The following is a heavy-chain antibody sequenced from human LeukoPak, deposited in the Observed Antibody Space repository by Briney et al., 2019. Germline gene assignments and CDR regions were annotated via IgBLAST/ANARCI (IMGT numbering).Heavy chain of an antibody. CDR2: ISGSGGST. CDR3: AKDRPTVTIYHTQ. CDR1: GFAFSRYA. Sequence: GGSLRLSCAASGFAFSRYAMSWVPQAPGKGLEWVSAISGSGGSTYYADSVKGRFTISRDNSKNTLYLQMNSLRAEDTAVYYCAKDRPTVTIYHTQWDQGPLVTVYS. V-gene: IGHV3-23*01. D-gene: IGHD4-17*01. J-gene: IGHJ4*02.